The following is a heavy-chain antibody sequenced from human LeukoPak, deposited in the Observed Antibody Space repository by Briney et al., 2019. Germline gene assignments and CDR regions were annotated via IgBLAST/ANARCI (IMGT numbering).Heavy chain of an antibody. CDR3: AKGHAPSGSYADY. Sequence: PGRSLRLSCAASGFTFSNYAMTWVRQAPGKGLEWVSSISGSGDDTYYADAVKGRFTVSRDNSKNTLYVQMNSLKAEDTAVYYCAKGHAPSGSYADYWGQGTLVTVSS. D-gene: IGHD1-26*01. J-gene: IGHJ4*02. CDR1: GFTFSNYA. V-gene: IGHV3-23*01. CDR2: ISGSGDDT.